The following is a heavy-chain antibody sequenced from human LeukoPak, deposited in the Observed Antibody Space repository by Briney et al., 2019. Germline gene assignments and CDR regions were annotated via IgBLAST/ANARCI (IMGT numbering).Heavy chain of an antibody. J-gene: IGHJ3*01. CDR1: GFTFSRYA. CDR2: DSGSGGSK. Sequence: GGSLRLSRAASGFTFSRYAMSWVPQAPGKGPEGVSADSGSGGSKYCADSLKGLFTIPRDNSQNKLYLQMNSLRAEDTAVYYCAKRMSREVIHDAFDLWGQGTMVTVSS. V-gene: IGHV3-23*01. D-gene: IGHD3-10*01. CDR3: AKRMSREVIHDAFDL.